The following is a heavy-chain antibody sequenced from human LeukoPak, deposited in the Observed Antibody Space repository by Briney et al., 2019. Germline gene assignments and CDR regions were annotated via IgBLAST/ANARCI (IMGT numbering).Heavy chain of an antibody. CDR2: INHSGST. V-gene: IGHV4-34*01. D-gene: IGHD1-26*01. CDR3: ARDQFPGATRQGDY. CDR1: GGSFSGYY. Sequence: SETLSLTCAVYGGSFSGYYWSWIRQPPGKGLEWIGEINHSGSTNYNPSLKSRVTISVDTSKNQFSLKLSSVTAADTAVYYCARDQFPGATRQGDYWGQGTLVTVSP. J-gene: IGHJ4*02.